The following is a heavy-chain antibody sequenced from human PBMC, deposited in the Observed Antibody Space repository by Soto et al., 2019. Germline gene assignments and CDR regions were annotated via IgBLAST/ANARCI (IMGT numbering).Heavy chain of an antibody. J-gene: IGHJ4*02. CDR1: GGSISSYY. CDR3: ARGLAAPAFAEY. Sequence: SETLSLTCTVSGGSISSYYWSWIRQPPGKGLEWIGYIYYSGSTNYNPSLKSRVTISVDTSKNQFSLKLSSVTAADTAVYYCARGLAAPAFAEYWGQGTLVTVSS. D-gene: IGHD6-6*01. V-gene: IGHV4-59*01. CDR2: IYYSGST.